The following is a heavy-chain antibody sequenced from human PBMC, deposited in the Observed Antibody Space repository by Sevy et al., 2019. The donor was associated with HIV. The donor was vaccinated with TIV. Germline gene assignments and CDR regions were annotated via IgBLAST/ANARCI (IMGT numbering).Heavy chain of an antibody. Sequence: GGSLRLSCVGYGFPFGSHSMHWVRQAPGKGLEWVAVISYDGDNKYYADSVKGRFTISRDNSKNTLFLQMNSLRGDDTAVYYCAKDRRRGYSFGLDSWGQGTLVTVSS. CDR3: AKDRRRGYSFGLDS. V-gene: IGHV3-30*18. CDR2: ISYDGDNK. J-gene: IGHJ5*01. D-gene: IGHD5-18*01. CDR1: GFPFGSHS.